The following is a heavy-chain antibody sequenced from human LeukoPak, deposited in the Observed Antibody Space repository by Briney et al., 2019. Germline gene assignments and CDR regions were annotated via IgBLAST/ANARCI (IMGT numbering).Heavy chain of an antibody. CDR2: IYYSGST. CDR1: GGSISSYY. CDR3: ARATYYYDSSGWGAFDI. Sequence: PSETLSLTCTVSGGSISSYYWSWIRQPPGKGLEWIGYIYYSGSTNYNPSLKSRVTISVDTSKNQFSLKLSSVTAADTAVYYCARATYYYDSSGWGAFDIWGQGTMVTVSS. V-gene: IGHV4-59*01. J-gene: IGHJ3*02. D-gene: IGHD3-22*01.